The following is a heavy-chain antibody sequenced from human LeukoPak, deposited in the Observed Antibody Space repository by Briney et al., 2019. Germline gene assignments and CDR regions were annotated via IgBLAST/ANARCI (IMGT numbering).Heavy chain of an antibody. Sequence: SETLSLTCTVSGGSISSYYWSWIRQPPGKGLEWIGYIYYSGSTNYNPSLKSRVTISVDTSKNQFSLKLSSVPAADTAVYYCARVGYDFWSGYPIYYYYYMDVWGKGTTVTVSS. CDR2: IYYSGST. V-gene: IGHV4-59*01. J-gene: IGHJ6*03. D-gene: IGHD3-3*01. CDR1: GGSISSYY. CDR3: ARVGYDFWSGYPIYYYYYMDV.